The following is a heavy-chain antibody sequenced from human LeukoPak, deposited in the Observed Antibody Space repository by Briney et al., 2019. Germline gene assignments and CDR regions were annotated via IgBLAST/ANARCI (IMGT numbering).Heavy chain of an antibody. J-gene: IGHJ5*02. CDR3: ARHPAIAAPGAWFDP. D-gene: IGHD6-13*01. CDR2: IYYSGST. Sequence: SETLSLTCSVSGVSVSSSSYSWGWIRQPPGKGLEWIGSIYYSGSTYYNTSLKSRVTISVDTSKKYFSLNLSSVSAADTAVYYCARHPAIAAPGAWFDPWGQGILVTVSS. V-gene: IGHV4-39*01. CDR1: GVSVSSSSYS.